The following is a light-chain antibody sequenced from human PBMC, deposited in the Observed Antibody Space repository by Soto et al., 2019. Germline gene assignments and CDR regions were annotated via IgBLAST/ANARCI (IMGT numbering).Light chain of an antibody. CDR2: GAS. CDR1: QSVSSSH. V-gene: IGKV3-20*01. Sequence: EVVLTQSPGTLSLSPGERATLSCRASQSVSSSHLAWYQQKPGQAPRLLIYGASSRATGIPDRFSGSGSGTDFTLTISRLEPEDFAVYYCQQYGSSVRTFGQGTKVDIK. J-gene: IGKJ1*01. CDR3: QQYGSSVRT.